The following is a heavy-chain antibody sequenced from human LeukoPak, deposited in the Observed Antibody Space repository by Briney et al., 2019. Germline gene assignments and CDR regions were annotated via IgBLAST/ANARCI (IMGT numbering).Heavy chain of an antibody. CDR1: GFTFSSYG. Sequence: GRSLRLSCAASGFTFSSYGMHWVRQAPGKGLEWVAVISYDGSNKYYADSVKGRFTISRDNSKNTLHLQMNSLRAEDTAVYYCAKSRDVLLWFGEIDYWGQGTLVTVSS. V-gene: IGHV3-30*18. J-gene: IGHJ4*02. D-gene: IGHD3-10*01. CDR2: ISYDGSNK. CDR3: AKSRDVLLWFGEIDY.